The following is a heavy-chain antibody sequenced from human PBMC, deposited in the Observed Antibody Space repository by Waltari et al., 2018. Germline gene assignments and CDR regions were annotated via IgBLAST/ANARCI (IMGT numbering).Heavy chain of an antibody. CDR2: IYYSGST. Sequence: QVQLQESGPGLVKPSETLSLTCTVPGGSISSYYWSWIRQPPGKGLEWIGYIYYSGSTNYNPSLKSRVTISVDTSKNQFSLKLSSVTAADTAVYYCARAAAPSGYSYGYSYYYYGMDVWGQGTTVTVSS. J-gene: IGHJ6*02. CDR1: GGSISSYY. CDR3: ARAAAPSGYSYGYSYYYYGMDV. V-gene: IGHV4-59*08. D-gene: IGHD5-18*01.